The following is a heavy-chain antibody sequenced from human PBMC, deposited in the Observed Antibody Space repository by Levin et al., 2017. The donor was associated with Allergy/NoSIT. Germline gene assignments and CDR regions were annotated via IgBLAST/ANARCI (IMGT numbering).Heavy chain of an antibody. J-gene: IGHJ2*01. D-gene: IGHD6-6*01. V-gene: IGHV4-59*01. CDR1: GGSISSYY. CDR3: ARDRVAARLNWYFDL. CDR2: IYYSGST. Sequence: PSETLSLTCTVSGGSISSYYWSWIRQPPGKGLEWIGYIYYSGSTNYNPSLKSRVTISVDTSKNQFSLKLSSVTAADTAVYYCARDRVAARLNWYFDLWGRGTLVTVSS.